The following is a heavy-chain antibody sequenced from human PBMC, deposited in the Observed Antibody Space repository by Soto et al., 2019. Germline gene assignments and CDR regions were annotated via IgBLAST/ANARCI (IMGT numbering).Heavy chain of an antibody. V-gene: IGHV1-2*02. D-gene: IGHD3-3*01. J-gene: IGHJ5*02. CDR3: ARDLAILRGYNWFDP. Sequence: ASVKVSCKASGYTFTGYYMHWVRQAPGQGLEWMGWINPNSGGTNYAQKFQGRVTMTRDTSISTAYMELSRLRSDDTAVYYCARDLAILRGYNWFDPWGQGTLVTVSS. CDR2: INPNSGGT. CDR1: GYTFTGYY.